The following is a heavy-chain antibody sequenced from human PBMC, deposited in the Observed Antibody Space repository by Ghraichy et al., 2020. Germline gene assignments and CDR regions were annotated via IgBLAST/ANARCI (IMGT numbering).Heavy chain of an antibody. CDR1: GFTFRSHA. CDR3: ARQPAAINPCFDY. D-gene: IGHD2-2*02. V-gene: IGHV3-30-3*01. J-gene: IGHJ4*02. Sequence: GGSLRLSCAASGFTFRSHAMHWVRQAPGEGLEWVAVISYDGSYKYYADSVKGRFIISRDDSKNTLSLQMNSLRPEDTAVYYCARQPAAINPCFDYWGQGTRVTVSS. CDR2: ISYDGSYK.